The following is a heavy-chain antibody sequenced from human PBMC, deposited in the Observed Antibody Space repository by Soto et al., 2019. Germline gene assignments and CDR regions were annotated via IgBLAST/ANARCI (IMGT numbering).Heavy chain of an antibody. D-gene: IGHD3-10*01. CDR3: AKDIEGMVRGAYDY. CDR1: GFTFSSYA. Sequence: EVQLLESGGGLVQPGGSLRLSCAASGFTFSSYAMSWVRQAPGKGLEWVSAISGSGGSTYYADSVKGRFTISRDNSKNTLYLQMNSLRAEDTAVYYCAKDIEGMVRGAYDYWGQGTLVTVS. CDR2: ISGSGGST. J-gene: IGHJ4*02. V-gene: IGHV3-23*01.